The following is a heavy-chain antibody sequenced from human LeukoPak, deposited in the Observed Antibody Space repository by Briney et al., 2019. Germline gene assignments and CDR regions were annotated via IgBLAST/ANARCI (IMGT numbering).Heavy chain of an antibody. CDR1: GFTFSSYA. V-gene: IGHV3-21*01. CDR2: ISSSSSYI. D-gene: IGHD2-8*01. Sequence: GGSLRLSCAASGFTFSSYAMSWVRQAPGKGLEWVSSISSSSSYIYYADSVKGRFTISRDNAKNSLYLQMNSLRAEDTAVYYCARDLLMGILDYWGQGTLVTVSS. J-gene: IGHJ4*02. CDR3: ARDLLMGILDY.